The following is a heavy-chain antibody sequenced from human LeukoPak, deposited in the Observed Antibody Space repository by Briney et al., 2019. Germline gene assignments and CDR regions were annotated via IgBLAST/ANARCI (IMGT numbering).Heavy chain of an antibody. V-gene: IGHV4-30-2*01. J-gene: IGHJ4*02. CDR3: AREGRILWFGELGSFDY. CDR1: GGSISSGGYS. Sequence: SETLYLTCAVSGGSISSGGYSWSWIRQPPGKGLEWIGYIYHSGSTYYNPSLKSRVTISVDTSKNQFSLKLSSVTAADTAVYYCAREGRILWFGELGSFDYWGQGTLVTVSS. D-gene: IGHD3-10*01. CDR2: IYHSGST.